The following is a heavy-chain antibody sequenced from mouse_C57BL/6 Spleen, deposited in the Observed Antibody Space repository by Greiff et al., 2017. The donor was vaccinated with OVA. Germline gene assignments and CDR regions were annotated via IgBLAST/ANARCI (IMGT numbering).Heavy chain of an antibody. D-gene: IGHD2-3*01. Sequence: EVQLQESGGGLVKPGGSLKLSCAASGFTFSSYAMSWVRQTPEKRLEWVATISDGGSYTYYPDNVKGRFTISRDNAKNNLYLQMSHLKSEDTAMYYCAREGGYYWFAYWGQGTLVTVSA. CDR1: GFTFSSYA. J-gene: IGHJ3*01. V-gene: IGHV5-4*01. CDR2: ISDGGSYT. CDR3: AREGGYYWFAY.